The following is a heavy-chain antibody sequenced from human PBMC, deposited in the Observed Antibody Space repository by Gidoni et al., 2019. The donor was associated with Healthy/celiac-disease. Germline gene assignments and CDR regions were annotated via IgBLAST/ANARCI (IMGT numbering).Heavy chain of an antibody. CDR3: ERPETFRVAATHYYGMDV. CDR1: GGPFSRSP. J-gene: IGHJ6*02. V-gene: IGHV1-69*06. Sequence: QVQLVQSGAAVLKHGSSVQVSSWASGGPFSRSPISWVRQAPGQGREWMGWIIPIIGTADNAQKLEGGVRITADKTTSTAYMVLSRLSSEDTAVYYFERPETFRVAATHYYGMDVWGQGTMVTVSS. D-gene: IGHD2-15*01. CDR2: IIPIIGTA.